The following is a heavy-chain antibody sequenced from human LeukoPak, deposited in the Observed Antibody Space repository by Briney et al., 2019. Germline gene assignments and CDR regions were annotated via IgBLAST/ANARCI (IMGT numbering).Heavy chain of an antibody. J-gene: IGHJ4*02. CDR1: GGTFSSYA. CDR3: ARMGDYHLVSFFDY. CDR2: VSAYDGNT. Sequence: GASVKVSCKASGGTFSSYAISWVRQAPGQGLEWMGWVSAYDGNTNYAQKLQGRVTMTTDTSTSTVYMELRSLRSDDTAVYYCARMGDYHLVSFFDYWGQGTLVTVPS. V-gene: IGHV1-18*01. D-gene: IGHD4/OR15-4a*01.